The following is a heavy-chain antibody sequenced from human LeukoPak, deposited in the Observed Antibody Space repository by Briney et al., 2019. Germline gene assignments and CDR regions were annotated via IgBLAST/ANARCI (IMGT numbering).Heavy chain of an antibody. Sequence: GGSLRLSCAASGFAVSSNCMSWVRQAPGKGLEWVSVIYDGGSAYYADSVKGRFTIPRDNSKNTLYLQMNSLRAEDTAVYYCAREGRDSSGYRYYFDCWGQGTLVTVSS. J-gene: IGHJ4*02. V-gene: IGHV3-66*01. CDR3: AREGRDSSGYRYYFDC. D-gene: IGHD3-22*01. CDR1: GFAVSSNC. CDR2: IYDGGSA.